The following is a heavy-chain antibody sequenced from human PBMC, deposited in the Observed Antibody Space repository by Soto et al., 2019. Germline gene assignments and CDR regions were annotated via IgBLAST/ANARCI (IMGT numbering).Heavy chain of an antibody. J-gene: IGHJ5*02. Sequence: SETLSLTCTVSGGSISSGDYHWSWIRQPPGKGLEWIGYIYYSGSTYYNPSLKSRVTISVDTSKNQFSLKLSSVTAADTAVYYCARTRYYYDSSGYLNWFDPWGQGTLVTVSS. CDR3: ARTRYYYDSSGYLNWFDP. D-gene: IGHD3-22*01. CDR2: IYYSGST. CDR1: GGSISSGDYH. V-gene: IGHV4-30-4*01.